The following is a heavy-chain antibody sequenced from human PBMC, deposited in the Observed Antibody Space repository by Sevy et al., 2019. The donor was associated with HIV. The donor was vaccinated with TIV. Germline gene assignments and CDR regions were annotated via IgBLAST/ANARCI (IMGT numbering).Heavy chain of an antibody. CDR3: ARDPDRIAVACTWEGKNYYYYHGMDV. Sequence: ASVKVSCKASGYTFTSYGISWVRQAPGQGLEWMGWISAYNGNTNYAQKLQGRVTMTTDTSTSTAYMELRSLRSDDTAVYYCARDPDRIAVACTWEGKNYYYYHGMDVWGQGTTVTVSS. CDR2: ISAYNGNT. J-gene: IGHJ6*02. CDR1: GYTFTSYG. V-gene: IGHV1-18*01. D-gene: IGHD6-19*01.